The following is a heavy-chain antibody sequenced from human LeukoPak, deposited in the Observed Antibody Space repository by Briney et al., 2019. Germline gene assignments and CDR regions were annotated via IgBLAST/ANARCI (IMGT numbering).Heavy chain of an antibody. CDR2: IYTSGST. V-gene: IGHV4-61*02. J-gene: IGHJ4*02. Sequence: NPSETLSLTCTVSGGSISSGSYYWSWIRQPAWKGLEWIGRIYTSGSTNYNPSLKSRVTISVDTSKNQFSLKLSSVTAADTAVYYCARDPYSSGWTFDYWGQGTLVTVSS. CDR1: GGSISSGSYY. CDR3: ARDPYSSGWTFDY. D-gene: IGHD6-19*01.